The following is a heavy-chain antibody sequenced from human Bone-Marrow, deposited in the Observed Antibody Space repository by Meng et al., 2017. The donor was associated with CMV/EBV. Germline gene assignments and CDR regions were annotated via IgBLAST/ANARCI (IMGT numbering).Heavy chain of an antibody. CDR1: GFTFSSYE. Sequence: GESLKISCAASGFTFSSYEMNWVRQAPGKGLEWVSYISSSGSTIYYADSVKGRFTTSRDNAKNSLYLQMNSLRAEDTAVYYCAREPRSLITGYPNDAFDIWGQGTMVTVSS. CDR3: AREPRSLITGYPNDAFDI. V-gene: IGHV3-48*03. CDR2: ISSSGSTI. J-gene: IGHJ3*02. D-gene: IGHD1-20*01.